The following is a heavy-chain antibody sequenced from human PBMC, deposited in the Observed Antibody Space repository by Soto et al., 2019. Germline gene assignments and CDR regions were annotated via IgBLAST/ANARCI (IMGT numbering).Heavy chain of an antibody. Sequence: QVQLVQAGAEVKKPGSSVKVSCKASGCTFSRYAISWVRQAPGQGLEWMGGIIPIFGTANYAQKFQGRVTITADESTSTADMELSILRSEDTAVYYCARERDTWSGYAWVACDIWGQGTMVTVSS. CDR2: IIPIFGTA. CDR3: ARERDTWSGYAWVACDI. V-gene: IGHV1-69*12. D-gene: IGHD3-3*01. CDR1: GCTFSRYA. J-gene: IGHJ3*02.